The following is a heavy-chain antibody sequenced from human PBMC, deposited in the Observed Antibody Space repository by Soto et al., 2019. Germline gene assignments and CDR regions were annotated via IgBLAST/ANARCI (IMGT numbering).Heavy chain of an antibody. V-gene: IGHV1-69*13. CDR3: ARDPVVVVAATLYYYYGMDV. D-gene: IGHD2-15*01. CDR1: GGTFSSYA. Sequence: SVKVSCKASGGTFSSYAISWVRQAPGQGLEWMGGIIPIFGTANYAQKFQGRVTITADESTSTAYMELSSLRSEDTAVYYCARDPVVVVAATLYYYYGMDVWGQGTTVTVSS. CDR2: IIPIFGTA. J-gene: IGHJ6*02.